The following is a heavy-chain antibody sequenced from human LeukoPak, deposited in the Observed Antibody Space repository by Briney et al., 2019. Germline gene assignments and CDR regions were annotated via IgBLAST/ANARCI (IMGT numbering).Heavy chain of an antibody. CDR2: VNPGGSIA. D-gene: IGHD1-26*01. CDR3: AKAEWGGVYYYDY. J-gene: IGHJ4*02. CDR1: GFTFNNYW. V-gene: IGHV3-74*01. Sequence: PGGSLRLSCAASGFTFNNYWIHWVRQAPGKGLVWVSRVNPGGSIANFADSVKGRFTISRDNAKNTVYLQTSSLTAEDTAVYYCAKAEWGGVYYYDYWGQGTLVTVSS.